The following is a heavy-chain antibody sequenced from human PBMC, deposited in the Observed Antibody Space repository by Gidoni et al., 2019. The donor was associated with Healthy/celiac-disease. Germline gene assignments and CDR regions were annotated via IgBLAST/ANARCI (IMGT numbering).Heavy chain of an antibody. Sequence: QVQLQQRGAGLLKPSETLSLTCAVSGGSFSAYYWSWIRQPPGKGLEWIGEINHSGSTNYNPSLKSRVTISVDTSKNQFSLKLSSVTAADTAVYYCARVGKGSSSQTTYYFDYWGQGTLVTVSS. J-gene: IGHJ4*02. D-gene: IGHD6-13*01. CDR3: ARVGKGSSSQTTYYFDY. CDR2: INHSGST. V-gene: IGHV4-34*01. CDR1: GGSFSAYY.